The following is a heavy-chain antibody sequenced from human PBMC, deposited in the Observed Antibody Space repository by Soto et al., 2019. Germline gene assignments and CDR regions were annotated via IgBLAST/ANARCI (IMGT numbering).Heavy chain of an antibody. CDR2: IYSAGST. CDR1: GLTVSSSY. CDR3: ARAREPEYSSAIFLDI. D-gene: IGHD5-18*01. J-gene: IGHJ4*02. V-gene: IGHV3-53*01. Sequence: GGSLILSCAASGLTVSSSYMSWVRQAPGKGLQWVSVIYSAGSTYYANSVKGRFTISRDISTNMVYLQMSSLTDEDTAVYYCARAREPEYSSAIFLDIWGQGALVTVSS.